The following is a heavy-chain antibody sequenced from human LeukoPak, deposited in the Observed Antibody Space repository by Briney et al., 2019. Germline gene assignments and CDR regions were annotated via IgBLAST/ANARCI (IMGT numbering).Heavy chain of an antibody. CDR1: GGSISSGSYY. CDR2: IYTSGST. J-gene: IGHJ3*02. V-gene: IGHV4-61*02. CDR3: ARYYTSDAFDI. D-gene: IGHD1-26*01. Sequence: SETLSLTCTVSGGSISSGSYYWRWIRQPAGKGLEWIGRIYTSGSTNYNPSLKSRVTISVDTSKNQFSLKLSSVTAADTAVYYCARYYTSDAFDIWGQGTMVTVSS.